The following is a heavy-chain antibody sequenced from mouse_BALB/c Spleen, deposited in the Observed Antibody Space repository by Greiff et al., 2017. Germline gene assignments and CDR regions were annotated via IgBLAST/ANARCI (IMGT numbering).Heavy chain of an antibody. Sequence: QVQLKQPGAELVRPGASVKLSCKASGYTFTSYWINWVKQRPGQGLEWIGNIYPSDSYTNYNQKFKDKATLTVDKSSSTAYMQLSSPTSEDSAVYYCTRYYYGSFYYAMDYWGQGTSVTVSS. CDR2: IYPSDSYT. J-gene: IGHJ4*01. CDR3: TRYYYGSFYYAMDY. D-gene: IGHD1-1*01. CDR1: GYTFTSYW. V-gene: IGHV1-69*02.